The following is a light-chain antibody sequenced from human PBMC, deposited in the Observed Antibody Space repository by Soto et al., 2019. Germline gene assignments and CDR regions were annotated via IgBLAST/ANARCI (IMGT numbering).Light chain of an antibody. V-gene: IGKV1-39*01. CDR2: GAS. J-gene: IGKJ2*01. Sequence: DIQMTQSPSSLSAFVGDRVTITCRASQSISSYLNWYQQKPGKAPKLLIYGASSLQSGVPSRFSGSGSGTDFTFSISSLQPEDFATYYCQQSYSTPYTFGQGTKLEIK. CDR1: QSISSY. CDR3: QQSYSTPYT.